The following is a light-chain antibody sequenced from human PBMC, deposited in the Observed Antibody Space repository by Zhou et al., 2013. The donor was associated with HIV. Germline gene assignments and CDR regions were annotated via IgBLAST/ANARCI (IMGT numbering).Light chain of an antibody. J-gene: IGKJ1*01. V-gene: IGKV3-20*01. CDR3: QHYGSSRWT. CDR1: QSVSSSY. CDR2: AAS. Sequence: EIVLTQSPGTLPVSPGDRATLSCRASQSVSSSYLAWYQQRPGQAPRLLIYAASSRATGIPDRFSGSGSGTDFTLTISRLEPEDFAVYYCQHYGSSRWTFGQGTKVEIK.